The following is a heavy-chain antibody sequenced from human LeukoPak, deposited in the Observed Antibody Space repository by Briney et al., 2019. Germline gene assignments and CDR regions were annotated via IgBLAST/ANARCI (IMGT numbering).Heavy chain of an antibody. J-gene: IGHJ4*02. CDR3: AKGRGLWDIVVVVAATVFDY. D-gene: IGHD2-15*01. CDR2: ISGSGGST. CDR1: GFTFSSYG. Sequence: GGSLRLSCAASGFTFSSYGMSWVRQAPGKGLEWVSAISGSGGSTYYADSVKGRFTISRDNSKNTLYLQMNSLRAEDTAVYYCAKGRGLWDIVVVVAATVFDYWGQGTLVTVSS. V-gene: IGHV3-23*01.